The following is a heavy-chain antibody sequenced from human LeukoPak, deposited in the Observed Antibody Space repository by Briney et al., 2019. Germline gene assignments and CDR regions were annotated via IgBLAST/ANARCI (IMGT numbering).Heavy chain of an antibody. CDR3: ASYSGYSSSWPPFDY. CDR2: ISAYNGNT. CDR1: GYTFTSYG. J-gene: IGHJ4*02. D-gene: IGHD6-13*01. V-gene: IGHV1-18*01. Sequence: ASVKVSCKASGYTFTSYGIRWVRQAPGQGLEWMGWISAYNGNTNYAQKLQGRVTMTTDTSTSTAYMELRSLRSDDTAVYYCASYSGYSSSWPPFDYWGQGTLVTVSS.